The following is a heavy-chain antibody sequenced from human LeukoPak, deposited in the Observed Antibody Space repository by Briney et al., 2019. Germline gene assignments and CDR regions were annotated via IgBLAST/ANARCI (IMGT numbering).Heavy chain of an antibody. D-gene: IGHD3-22*01. CDR3: ARGSTYYDSSGQVPFNY. Sequence: GGSLRLSCAASGFTFSSYWMSWVRQAPGKGLEWVANIKQDGSEKYYVDSVKGRFTISRDNAKNSLYLQMNSLRAEDTAVYYCARGSTYYDSSGQVPFNYWGQGTLVTVSS. J-gene: IGHJ4*02. CDR1: GFTFSSYW. CDR2: IKQDGSEK. V-gene: IGHV3-7*01.